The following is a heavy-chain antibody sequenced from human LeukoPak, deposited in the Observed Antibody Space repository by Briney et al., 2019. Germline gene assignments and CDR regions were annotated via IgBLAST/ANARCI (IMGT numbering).Heavy chain of an antibody. CDR1: GYTFTSYG. D-gene: IGHD6-13*01. J-gene: IGHJ4*02. V-gene: IGHV1-18*01. Sequence: ASVKVSCKASGYTFTSYGISWVRQAPGQGLEWMGWISAYNGNTNYAQKLQGRVTMTTDTSTSTAYMELRSLRSDDTAVYYCARASRIVAVGTLDYWGQGTLVTVSS. CDR3: ARASRIVAVGTLDY. CDR2: ISAYNGNT.